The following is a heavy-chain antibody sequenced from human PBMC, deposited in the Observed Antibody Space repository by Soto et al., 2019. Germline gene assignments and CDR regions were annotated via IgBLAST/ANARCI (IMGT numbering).Heavy chain of an antibody. V-gene: IGHV3-15*07. Sequence: GGSLKLSCAASGLTFTTAWIKWFRQAPGKGLEMVDRIKSKTDGGTGDYAAPVRGRFAISIDDSKSMVYLQMNSLNTEYTSVYYCSTDSYFTLNLVRLDYWGLGTLVTVSS. J-gene: IGHJ4*01. CDR1: GLTFTTAW. CDR3: STDSYFTLNLVRLDY. CDR2: IKSKTDGGTG. D-gene: IGHD1-7*01.